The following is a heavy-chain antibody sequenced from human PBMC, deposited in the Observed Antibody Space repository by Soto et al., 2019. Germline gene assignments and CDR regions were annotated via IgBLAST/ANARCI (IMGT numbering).Heavy chain of an antibody. CDR3: AKGVLSFHYGMEV. CDR2: ISSTAGRTS. V-gene: IGHV3-23*01. CDR1: GFTFKNYP. Sequence: EVKLLQSGGGVVPPGGSLRLSCATSGFTFKNYPMTWVRQAPGKGLEWVSSISSTAGRTSSYADSVKGRFAISRDFSDNTVYLQMNNPRVDDTAVYFCAKGVLSFHYGMEVWGQGTTVIVSS. D-gene: IGHD3-10*01. J-gene: IGHJ6*02.